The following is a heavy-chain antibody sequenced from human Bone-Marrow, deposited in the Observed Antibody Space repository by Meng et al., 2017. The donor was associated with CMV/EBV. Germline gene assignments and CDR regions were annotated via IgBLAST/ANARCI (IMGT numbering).Heavy chain of an antibody. D-gene: IGHD2-2*01. CDR3: ARDDVSVIVVPALQLWENYFDY. J-gene: IGHJ4*02. CDR1: GFTFSSYA. Sequence: GGPLRPSCAPSGFTFSSYAMHWVRQAPGKGLEWVAVISYDGSNKYYAHSVKGRFTISRDNSKNTRYLKMNSLRAEDTAVYYCARDDVSVIVVPALQLWENYFDYSGQGTLVTVSS. CDR2: ISYDGSNK. V-gene: IGHV3-30*04.